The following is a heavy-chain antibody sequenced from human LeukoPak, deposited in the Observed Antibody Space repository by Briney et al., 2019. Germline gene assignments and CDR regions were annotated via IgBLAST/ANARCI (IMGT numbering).Heavy chain of an antibody. J-gene: IGHJ4*02. Sequence: GGSLRLSCAASGFTFSSYAMSWVRQAPGKGLEWVSAISGSGGSTYYADSVKGRFTISRDNSKNTLYLQMNSLRAEDTAVYYCAKLPTPYSSSWYGGDYFDYWGQGTLVTVSS. CDR1: GFTFSSYA. CDR2: ISGSGGST. D-gene: IGHD6-13*01. V-gene: IGHV3-23*01. CDR3: AKLPTPYSSSWYGGDYFDY.